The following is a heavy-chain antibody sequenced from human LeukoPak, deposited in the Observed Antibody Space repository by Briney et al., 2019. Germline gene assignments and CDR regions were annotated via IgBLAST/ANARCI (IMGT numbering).Heavy chain of an antibody. V-gene: IGHV3-7*01. Sequence: GGSLRLSCAASGFSFRNYWMGWVRQAPGKGLEWVANTKPDGSAEYYADSVRGRFAASRDNANNLLYLQMNRLRAEDTAVYYCARDGGLHTNFDYWGQGTLLTVSS. D-gene: IGHD2-15*01. CDR3: ARDGGLHTNFDY. CDR1: GFSFRNYW. CDR2: TKPDGSAE. J-gene: IGHJ4*02.